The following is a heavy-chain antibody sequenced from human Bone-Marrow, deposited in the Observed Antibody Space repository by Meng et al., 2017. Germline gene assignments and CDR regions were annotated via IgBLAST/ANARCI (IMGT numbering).Heavy chain of an antibody. CDR3: ARVLRGDGSGYYLGVLWFDP. D-gene: IGHD3-22*01. J-gene: IGHJ5*02. CDR1: GDSVSSIDAA. CDR2: TYYRSKWFS. V-gene: IGHV6-1*01. Sequence: SCAISGDSVSSIDAAWNWIRQSPSRGLEWLGRTYYRSKWFSNYAESVKSRIIIDPDTSKNQVSLQLNSVTPDDTAVYYCARVLRGDGSGYYLGVLWFDPWGQGTLVTVSS.